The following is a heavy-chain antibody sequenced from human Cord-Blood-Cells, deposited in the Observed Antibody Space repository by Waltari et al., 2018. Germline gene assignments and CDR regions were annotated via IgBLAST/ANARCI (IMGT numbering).Heavy chain of an antibody. CDR2: IYYSGST. V-gene: IGHV4-39*07. D-gene: IGHD3-16*01. CDR3: ARVGFGSRAWFDP. Sequence: QLQLQESGPGLVKPSEPLSLTCTVSGGSISSSSYYWGCIRQPPGKGLEWIGSIYYSGSTYYNPSLKSRVTISVDTSKNQFSLKLSSVTAADTAVYYCARVGFGSRAWFDPWGQGTLVTVSS. CDR1: GGSISSSSYY. J-gene: IGHJ5*02.